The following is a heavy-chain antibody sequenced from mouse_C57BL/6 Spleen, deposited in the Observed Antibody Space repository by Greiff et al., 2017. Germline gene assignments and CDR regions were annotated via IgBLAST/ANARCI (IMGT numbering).Heavy chain of an antibody. CDR2: IYPGDGDT. Sequence: QVQLKQSGAELVKPGASVKISCKASGYAFSSYWMNWVKQRPGKGLEWIGQIYPGDGDTNYNGKFKGKATLTADKSSSTAYMQLSSLTSEDSAVYFCARGSNHPWFAYWGQGTLVTVSA. CDR1: GYAFSSYW. CDR3: ARGSNHPWFAY. J-gene: IGHJ3*01. V-gene: IGHV1-80*01. D-gene: IGHD2-5*01.